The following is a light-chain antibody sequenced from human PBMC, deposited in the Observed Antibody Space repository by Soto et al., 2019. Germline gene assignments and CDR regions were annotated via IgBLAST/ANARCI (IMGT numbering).Light chain of an antibody. CDR3: QNYKRAPFT. J-gene: IGKJ4*01. V-gene: IGKV1-27*01. CDR1: QGISNY. Sequence: DIQMTQSPSSLSASVGDRVTITCRASQGISNYLAWYQQKPGKGPKLLTYAASTLQSGVPSRLSGSGFVTGFTLTISSLLPKDVLSSLCQNYKRAPFTFGGGTRDEI. CDR2: AAS.